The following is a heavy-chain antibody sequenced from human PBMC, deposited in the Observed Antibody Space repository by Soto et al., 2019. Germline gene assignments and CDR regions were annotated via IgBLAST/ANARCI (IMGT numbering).Heavy chain of an antibody. CDR1: GGTFTRYT. J-gene: IGHJ6*02. Sequence: QVQLVQSGAEVKKPGSSVKVSCKASGGTFTRYTLSWVRQAPGQGLEWMGGIIPILGTTNYAEKFQDRVTITADEYTSTVDMDLITLRSDDTAVDYYAATATGVNRETRGYYGIDFWGQGTPVTVSS. V-gene: IGHV1-69*01. CDR2: IIPILGTT. CDR3: AATATGVNRETRGYYGIDF. D-gene: IGHD6-25*01.